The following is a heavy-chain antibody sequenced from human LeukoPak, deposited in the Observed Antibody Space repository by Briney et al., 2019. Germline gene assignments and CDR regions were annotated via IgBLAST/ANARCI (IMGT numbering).Heavy chain of an antibody. CDR2: IRGSGGST. D-gene: IGHD1-14*01. CDR3: ARQPTGYPNWFDL. J-gene: IGHJ5*02. CDR1: GFTFTNYV. Sequence: GGSLRLSCAAPGFTFTNYVMSWVRQAPGKGLKWVSSIRGSGGSTYYADSVKGRFTISRDDSKSTLFLEMNSLRAEDTAVYYCARQPTGYPNWFDLWGQGAPVTVSS. V-gene: IGHV3-23*01.